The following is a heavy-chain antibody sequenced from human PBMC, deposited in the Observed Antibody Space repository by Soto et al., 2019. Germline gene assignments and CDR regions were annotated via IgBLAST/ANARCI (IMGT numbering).Heavy chain of an antibody. Sequence: ASVKVSCKTSGYIFTAYGLAWLRQAPGQRPEWMGWVSTNDDRTNYAQKFQGRVTMTTDRSTTTTSMELRSLRPDDTAVYYCARELNTESSAYYSFAFWGQGTLATVSS. CDR2: VSTNDDRT. D-gene: IGHD3-22*01. V-gene: IGHV1-18*01. CDR1: GYIFTAYG. J-gene: IGHJ4*02. CDR3: ARELNTESSAYYSFAF.